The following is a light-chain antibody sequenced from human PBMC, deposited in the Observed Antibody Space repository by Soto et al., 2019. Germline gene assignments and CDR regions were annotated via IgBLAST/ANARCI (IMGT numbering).Light chain of an antibody. CDR1: SSNIGSNT. CDR2: TNN. CDR3: AAWDDSLNGYV. Sequence: QSALTQPPSVSATPGQRITISCSGSSSNIGSNTVNWFQQLPGAAPKLLIYTNNQRPSGVPDRFSGSKSGTSASLAISRLQSEDEGDYYCAAWDDSLNGYVFGTGTKLTVL. J-gene: IGLJ1*01. V-gene: IGLV1-44*01.